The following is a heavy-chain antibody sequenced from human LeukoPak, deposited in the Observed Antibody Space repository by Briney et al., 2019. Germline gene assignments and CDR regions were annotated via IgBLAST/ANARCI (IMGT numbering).Heavy chain of an antibody. CDR3: ARAEGGYSYGHYYYYGMDV. D-gene: IGHD5-18*01. J-gene: IGHJ6*04. Sequence: SETLSLTCTVSGGSISSYYWSWIRQPPGKGLEWIGYIYYSGSTNYNPSLKSRVTISVDTSKNQFSLKLSSVTAADTAEYYCARAEGGYSYGHYYYYGMDVWGKGTTVTVSS. CDR1: GGSISSYY. V-gene: IGHV4-59*01. CDR2: IYYSGST.